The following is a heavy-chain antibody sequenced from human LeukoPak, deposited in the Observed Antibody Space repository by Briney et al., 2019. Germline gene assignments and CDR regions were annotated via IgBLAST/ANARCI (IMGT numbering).Heavy chain of an antibody. V-gene: IGHV4-61*05. D-gene: IGHD2-2*01. J-gene: IGHJ6*03. CDR3: ARAPARTSYYYYYYMDV. Sequence: SETLSLTCTVSGGSISSSSYYWGWIRQPPGKGLEWIGYIYYSGSTNYNPSLKSRVTISVDTSKNQFSLKLSSVTAADTAVYYCARAPARTSYYYYYYMDVWGKGTTVTVSS. CDR2: IYYSGST. CDR1: GGSISSSSYY.